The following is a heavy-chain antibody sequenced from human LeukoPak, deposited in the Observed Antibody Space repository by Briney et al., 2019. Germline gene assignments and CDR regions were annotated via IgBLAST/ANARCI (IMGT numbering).Heavy chain of an antibody. CDR3: ARVGSAAATADY. Sequence: GASVKVSCKASGYTFTDYYIHWVRQAPGQGLEWMGWINPNSGGTNYAQKFQGRVTMTRDTSISTAYMELSRLRSDDTAVYFCARVGSAAATADYWGQGTLVTVSS. CDR1: GYTFTDYY. CDR2: INPNSGGT. D-gene: IGHD6-25*01. V-gene: IGHV1-2*02. J-gene: IGHJ4*02.